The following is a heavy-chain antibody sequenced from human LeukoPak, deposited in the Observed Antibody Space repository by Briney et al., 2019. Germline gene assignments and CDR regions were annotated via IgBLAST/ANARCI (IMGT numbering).Heavy chain of an antibody. Sequence: QPGGSLRLSCAASGFTVSSNFMTWVRQAPGKGLEWVSVIYSGGSTYYADSVKDRFTISRDNSKNMLYLQMNSLRAEDTAVYYCARGAAGYVGASSFDYWGQGTLVTVSS. D-gene: IGHD1-26*01. CDR3: ARGAAGYVGASSFDY. J-gene: IGHJ4*02. V-gene: IGHV3-66*01. CDR1: GFTVSSNF. CDR2: IYSGGST.